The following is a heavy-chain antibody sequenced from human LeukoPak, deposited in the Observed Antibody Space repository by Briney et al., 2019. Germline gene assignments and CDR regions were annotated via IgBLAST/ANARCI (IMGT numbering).Heavy chain of an antibody. V-gene: IGHV3-33*08. CDR1: GFTFSDYY. Sequence: GGSLRLSCAASGFTFSDYYMSWIRQAPGKGLEWVAVIWYDGSNKYYADSVKGRFTISRDNSKNTLYLQMNSLRAEDTAVYYCARDSRNYYDSSGYLLDYWGQGTLVTVSS. CDR2: IWYDGSNK. J-gene: IGHJ4*02. D-gene: IGHD3-22*01. CDR3: ARDSRNYYDSSGYLLDY.